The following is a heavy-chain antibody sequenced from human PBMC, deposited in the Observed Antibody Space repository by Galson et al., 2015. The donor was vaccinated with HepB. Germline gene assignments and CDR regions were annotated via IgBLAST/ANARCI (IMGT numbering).Heavy chain of an antibody. Sequence: SLRLSCAASGFTFSSYGMHWVRQAPGKGLEWVAVISYDGSNKYYADSVKGRFTISRDNSKNTLYLQMNSLRAEDTAVYYCAVAVAEYWGQGTLVTVSS. CDR2: ISYDGSNK. CDR3: AVAVAEY. D-gene: IGHD6-19*01. J-gene: IGHJ4*02. V-gene: IGHV3-30*19. CDR1: GFTFSSYG.